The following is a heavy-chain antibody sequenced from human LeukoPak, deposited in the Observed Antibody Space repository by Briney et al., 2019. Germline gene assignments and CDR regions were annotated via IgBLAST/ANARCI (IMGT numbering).Heavy chain of an antibody. CDR3: ARGGAEYQLLYAYYYYYMDV. D-gene: IGHD2-2*02. J-gene: IGHJ6*03. V-gene: IGHV4-4*07. Sequence: SETLSLTCTVSGGSISSYYWSWIRQPAGKGLEWIGRIYTSGSTNYNPSLKSRVTMSVDTSKNQFSLKLSSVTAADTAVYYCARGGAEYQLLYAYYYYYMDVWGKGTTVTVSS. CDR1: GGSISSYY. CDR2: IYTSGST.